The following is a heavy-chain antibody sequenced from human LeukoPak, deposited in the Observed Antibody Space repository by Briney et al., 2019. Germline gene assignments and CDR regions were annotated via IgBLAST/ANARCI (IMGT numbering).Heavy chain of an antibody. J-gene: IGHJ4*02. CDR3: ARSPHILTGENFDY. Sequence: ASVKVSCKASGYSFTAYYMHWVRQAPGQGLEWMGWINPNSGGTNYAQKFQGRVTMTRDTSITTAYMEMSRLRSDDTALYYCARSPHILTGENFDYWGQGTLVTISS. D-gene: IGHD3-9*01. CDR1: GYSFTAYY. V-gene: IGHV1-2*02. CDR2: INPNSGGT.